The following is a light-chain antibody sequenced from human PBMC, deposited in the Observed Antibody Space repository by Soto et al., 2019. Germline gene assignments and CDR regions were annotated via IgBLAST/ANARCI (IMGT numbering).Light chain of an antibody. CDR1: QTISTY. Sequence: DNKMTQSPSSLSASVGDRVTITCRASQTISTYLNWYQQKPGKAPRLLIYDASSLLSGVPSRFSGSGSGTDFTLTIASLQPEDFSTYYCQQSDSTPYTFGQGTKVDIK. CDR2: DAS. CDR3: QQSDSTPYT. V-gene: IGKV1-39*01. J-gene: IGKJ2*01.